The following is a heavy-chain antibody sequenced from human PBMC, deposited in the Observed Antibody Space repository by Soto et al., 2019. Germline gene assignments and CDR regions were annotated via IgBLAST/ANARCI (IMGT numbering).Heavy chain of an antibody. CDR2: ISGSGGST. CDR3: ANPLTNKVPGGYDY. Sequence: EVQLLESGGGLVHPGGSLRLSCAASGFTFSSYAMSWVRQAPGKGLEWVSAISGSGGSTYYADSVKGRFTISRDNSKNPPYLQMNSPRAEDTAVYYCANPLTNKVPGGYDYWGQGTLVTVSS. D-gene: IGHD1-1*01. J-gene: IGHJ4*02. V-gene: IGHV3-23*01. CDR1: GFTFSSYA.